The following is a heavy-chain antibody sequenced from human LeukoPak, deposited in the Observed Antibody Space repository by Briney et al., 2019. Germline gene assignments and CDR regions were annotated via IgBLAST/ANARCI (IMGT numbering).Heavy chain of an antibody. J-gene: IGHJ3*02. CDR2: ISDSGGST. CDR3: ARAEDYDSSGYGDAFDM. V-gene: IGHV3-64D*09. CDR1: GFPFSHYA. D-gene: IGHD3-22*01. Sequence: GGSLRLSCSASGFPFSHYAMHWVRQAPGKGLEYVSAISDSGGSTYYADSVKGRFTISRDNSKNTLYLQMSSLRAEDTAVYYCARAEDYDSSGYGDAFDMWGQGTMVTVSS.